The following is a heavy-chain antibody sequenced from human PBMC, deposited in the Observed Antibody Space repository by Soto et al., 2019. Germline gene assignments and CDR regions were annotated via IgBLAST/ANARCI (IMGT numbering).Heavy chain of an antibody. J-gene: IGHJ5*02. CDR1: GGSFNDYY. Sequence: PSETLSLTCAVYGGSFNDYYWSWIRQPPGKGLEWIGEINHSGSINYNPSLKSRVTISVDTSKNQFSLKLSSVTAADTAVYYCARGAYYDTSGYYPGWFDPWGQGTLVTVSS. CDR2: INHSGSI. CDR3: ARGAYYDTSGYYPGWFDP. V-gene: IGHV4-34*01. D-gene: IGHD3-22*01.